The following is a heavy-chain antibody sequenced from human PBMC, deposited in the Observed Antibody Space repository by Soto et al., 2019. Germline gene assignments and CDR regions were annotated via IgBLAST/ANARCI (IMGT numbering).Heavy chain of an antibody. CDR2: IYHSGST. V-gene: IGHV4-30-2*01. CDR1: GGSIGSGGYS. D-gene: IGHD5-12*01. CDR3: AKDPGVVAIHYFDY. J-gene: IGHJ4*02. Sequence: PSETLSLTCAVSGGSIGSGGYSWSWIRQPPGKGLEWIGYIYHSGSTYYNPSLKSRVTISVDRSKNMLYLHMDSLRAEDTAVYYCAKDPGVVAIHYFDYWGQGTLVTVSS.